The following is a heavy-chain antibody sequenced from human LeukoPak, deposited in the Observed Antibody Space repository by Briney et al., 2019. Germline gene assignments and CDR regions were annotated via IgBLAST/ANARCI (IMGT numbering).Heavy chain of an antibody. CDR3: ARDLRGSGYDP. Sequence: ASVKVSCKASGYTFTDFHIHWVRQAPGQGAEWMGWINLHRGATNYAQKFRGRVTMTRDTAISLIYMELSRLKSNDTAVYYCARDLRGSGYDPWGQGTLVTVSS. CDR1: GYTFTDFH. V-gene: IGHV1-2*02. D-gene: IGHD3-10*01. CDR2: INLHRGAT. J-gene: IGHJ5*02.